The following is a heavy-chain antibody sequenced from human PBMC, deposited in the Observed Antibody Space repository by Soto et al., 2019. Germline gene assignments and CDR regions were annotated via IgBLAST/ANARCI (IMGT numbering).Heavy chain of an antibody. J-gene: IGHJ4*02. CDR2: ISGSGGST. V-gene: IGHV3-23*01. D-gene: IGHD1-26*01. Sequence: EVHLLESGGGLVQPGGSLRLSCAASGLTFKSYAMSWVRQAPGKGLEWVSGISGSGGSTDYADSVKGRFTISRDNSKNTLYLQMNSLRVEDTALYYCAKGQYSGVAGGLHYWGQGTLVTVSS. CDR1: GLTFKSYA. CDR3: AKGQYSGVAGGLHY.